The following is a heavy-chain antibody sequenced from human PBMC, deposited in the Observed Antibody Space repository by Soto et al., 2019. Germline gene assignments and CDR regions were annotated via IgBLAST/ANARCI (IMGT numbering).Heavy chain of an antibody. CDR1: GGSFSGYY. Sequence: SETLSLTCAVYGGSFSGYYWSWIRQPPGKGLEWIGEINHSGSTNYNPSLKSRVTISVDTSKNQFSLKLSSVTAADTAVYYCAREGGDYYYGMDVWGQGTTVT. J-gene: IGHJ6*02. CDR2: INHSGST. CDR3: AREGGDYYYGMDV. V-gene: IGHV4-34*01. D-gene: IGHD4-17*01.